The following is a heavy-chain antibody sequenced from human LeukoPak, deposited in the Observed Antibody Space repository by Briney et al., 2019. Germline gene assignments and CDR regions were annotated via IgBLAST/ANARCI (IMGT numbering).Heavy chain of an antibody. D-gene: IGHD2-2*01. Sequence: PGGSLRLSCAVSGFTFSSYAMSWVRQAPGKGLEWVSAISGSGGSTYYADSVKGRFTISRDNSKNTLYLQMNSLSAEDTDVYYRAKGEVVPAAMRYYGMDVWGQGTTVTVSS. CDR1: GFTFSSYA. CDR3: AKGEVVPAAMRYYGMDV. J-gene: IGHJ6*02. V-gene: IGHV3-23*01. CDR2: ISGSGGST.